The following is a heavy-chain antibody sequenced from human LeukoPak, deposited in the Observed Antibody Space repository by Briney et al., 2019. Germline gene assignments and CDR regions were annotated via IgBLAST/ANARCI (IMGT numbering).Heavy chain of an antibody. CDR2: IIPIFGTA. D-gene: IGHD2-21*02. CDR1: GYTSTSYA. CDR3: ARDPAYCGGDCYPGWFDP. Sequence: GASVKVSCKASGYTSTSYAMHWVRQAPGQRLEWMGGIIPIFGTANYAQKFQGRVTITADESTSTAYMELSSLRSEDTAVYYCARDPAYCGGDCYPGWFDPWGQGTLVTVSS. J-gene: IGHJ5*02. V-gene: IGHV1-69*13.